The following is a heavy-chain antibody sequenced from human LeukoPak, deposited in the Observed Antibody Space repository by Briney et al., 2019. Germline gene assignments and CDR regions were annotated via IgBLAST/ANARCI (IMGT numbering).Heavy chain of an antibody. CDR2: IGGSSSTI. D-gene: IGHD2/OR15-2a*01. Sequence: GSLRLSCAASGFTFSSYSMNWVRQAPGKGLEWVSYIGGSSSTIYYADSVKGRFTISRDNAKNSLYLQMNSLRAEDTAVYYCARVGLSRIDYWGQGTLVTVSS. CDR1: GFTFSSYS. J-gene: IGHJ4*02. V-gene: IGHV3-48*01. CDR3: ARVGLSRIDY.